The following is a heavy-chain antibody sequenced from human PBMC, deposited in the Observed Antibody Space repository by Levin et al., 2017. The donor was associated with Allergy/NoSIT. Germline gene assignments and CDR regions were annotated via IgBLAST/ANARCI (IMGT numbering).Heavy chain of an antibody. CDR2: IVVGSGNR. D-gene: IGHD2-2*03. Sequence: GGSLRLSCKASGFTFTSSAVQWVRQARGQSLEWIGWIVVGSGNRNYAQKFQERVTITRDMSTSTVYMELSSLRSEDTAVYYCAAVVGHCSSTSCYLYYFDYWGQGTLVTVSS. CDR1: GFTFTSSA. V-gene: IGHV1-58*01. J-gene: IGHJ4*02. CDR3: AAVVGHCSSTSCYLYYFDY.